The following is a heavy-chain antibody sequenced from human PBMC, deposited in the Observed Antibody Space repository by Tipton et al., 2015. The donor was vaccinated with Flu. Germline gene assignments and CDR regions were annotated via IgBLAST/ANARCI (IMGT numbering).Heavy chain of an antibody. CDR1: GGSISSSGYY. V-gene: IGHV4-61*08. CDR2: IYYSGST. J-gene: IGHJ4*02. CDR3: ATEYRGGGNRYYFDY. D-gene: IGHD4-23*01. Sequence: TLSLTCTVSGGSISSSGYYWTWIRQPPGKGLEWIGYIYYSGSTNYNPSLKSRVTISVDTSKNQFSLKLSSVTAADTAVYYCATEYRGGGNRYYFDYWGQGTLVTVSS.